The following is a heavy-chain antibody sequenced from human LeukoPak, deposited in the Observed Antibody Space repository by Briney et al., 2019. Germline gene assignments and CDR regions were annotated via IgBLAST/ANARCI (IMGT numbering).Heavy chain of an antibody. Sequence: PSQTLSLTCTVSGGSISSGDYYWSWIRQPPGKGLEWIGYIYYSGSTYYNPSLKGRVTISVDTSKNQFSLKLSSVTAADTAVYYCARDCGDSSGCPFDYWGQGTLVTVSS. CDR3: ARDCGDSSGCPFDY. CDR1: GGSISSGDYY. D-gene: IGHD3-22*01. V-gene: IGHV4-30-4*08. CDR2: IYYSGST. J-gene: IGHJ4*02.